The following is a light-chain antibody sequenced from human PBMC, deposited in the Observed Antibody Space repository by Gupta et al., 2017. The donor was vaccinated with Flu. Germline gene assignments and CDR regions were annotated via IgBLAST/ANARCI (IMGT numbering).Light chain of an antibody. V-gene: IGKV1-9*01. CDR1: QGISNY. J-gene: IGKJ3*01. CDR3: QQLTGYPLT. CDR2: AAS. Sequence: DIQLTQSPSFLSASVGDRVTITCRASQGISNYLAWYQEKPGKAPKLLIYAASTLQSGVPSRFSGSGSGAEFTLTISSLQPEEFATYSCQQLTGYPLTFGPGTKVDLK.